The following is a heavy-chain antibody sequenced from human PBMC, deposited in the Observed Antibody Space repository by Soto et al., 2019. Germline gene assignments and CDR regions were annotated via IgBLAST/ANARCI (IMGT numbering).Heavy chain of an antibody. CDR3: ARECSGGSCYSHYYYYGMEV. J-gene: IGHJ6*02. CDR1: CYTFTSYG. CDR2: ISAYNGNT. D-gene: IGHD2-15*01. V-gene: IGHV1-18*03. Sequence: GASVKVSCKSSCYTFTSYGISLLRQDPGQWLEWMGWISAYNGNTNYAQKLQGRVTMTTDTSTSTAYMELRSLRSDDMAVYYCARECSGGSCYSHYYYYGMEVWGQGTTVTVSS.